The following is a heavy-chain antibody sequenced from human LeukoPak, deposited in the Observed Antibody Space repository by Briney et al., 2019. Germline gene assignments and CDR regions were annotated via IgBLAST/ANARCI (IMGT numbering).Heavy chain of an antibody. V-gene: IGHV1-8*01. CDR2: MNPNSGNT. CDR1: GYTFTSYD. CDR3: ARVALEWSLPNDY. J-gene: IGHJ4*02. Sequence: ASVKASCKASGYTFTSYDINWVRQATGQGLEWMGWMNPNSGNTGYAQKFQGRVTMTRNTSISTAYMELSSLRSEDTAVYYCARVALEWSLPNDYWGQGTLVTVSS. D-gene: IGHD3-3*01.